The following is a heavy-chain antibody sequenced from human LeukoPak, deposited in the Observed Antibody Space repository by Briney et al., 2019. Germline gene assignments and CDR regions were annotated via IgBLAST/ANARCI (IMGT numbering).Heavy chain of an antibody. Sequence: VASLKVSCKASGYTFTGYYMHWVRQAPGQGLEWMGWIHPTSGGTNFAQRFQGRVTMTRDTSISTAYMELSSLRSDDTAIYYCATDRDNSGWYPVHWGQGTLVTVS. J-gene: IGHJ4*02. CDR3: ATDRDNSGWYPVH. V-gene: IGHV1-2*02. CDR1: GYTFTGYY. D-gene: IGHD6-19*01. CDR2: IHPTSGGT.